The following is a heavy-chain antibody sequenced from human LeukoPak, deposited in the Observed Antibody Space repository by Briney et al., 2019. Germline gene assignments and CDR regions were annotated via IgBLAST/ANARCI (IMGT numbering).Heavy chain of an antibody. CDR3: ARDGSSSWVNWFDP. Sequence: SETLSLTCTVSGGSISSGGYYWSWIRQHPGKGLEWIGYIYYSGSTYYNPSLKSRVTISVDTSKNQFSLKLSSVTAADTAVYYCARDGSSSWVNWFDPWGQGTLVTVSS. D-gene: IGHD6-13*01. CDR1: GGSISSGGYY. J-gene: IGHJ5*02. V-gene: IGHV4-31*03. CDR2: IYYSGST.